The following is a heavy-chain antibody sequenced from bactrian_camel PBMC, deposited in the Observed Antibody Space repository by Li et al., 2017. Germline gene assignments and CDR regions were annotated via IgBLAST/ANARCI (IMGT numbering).Heavy chain of an antibody. CDR3: AAVPFGTCSKRAGVDDFGS. CDR1: GHSRGSNC. D-gene: IGHD6*01. V-gene: IGHV3-3*01. Sequence: HVQLVESGGGSVQVGGSLRLSCVVSGHSRGSNCVGWYRLPPGRAPAEREGIAAIRNSGGETWYHDSVKGRFTISLDSAKTTVYLQMNSLKSEDTAMYYCAAVPFGTCSKRAGVDDFGSWGQGTQVTVS. CDR2: IRNSGGET. J-gene: IGHJ6*01.